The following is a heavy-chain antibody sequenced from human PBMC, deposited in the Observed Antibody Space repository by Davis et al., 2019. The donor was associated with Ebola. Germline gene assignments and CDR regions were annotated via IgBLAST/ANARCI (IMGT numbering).Heavy chain of an antibody. CDR3: ARELRYDSSGYDYYFYMDV. J-gene: IGHJ6*03. D-gene: IGHD3-22*01. CDR2: INYSGFK. CDR1: GDAVNSGSAY. V-gene: IGHV4-61*01. Sequence: PSETLSLTCSVAGDAVNSGSAYRSWTRQTPGKGLEWISYINYSGFKDNNPSLRGRVTTSLDSSKNQFSLKMTSVTAADTAVYYCARELRYDSSGYDYYFYMDVWGKGTTVTVSS.